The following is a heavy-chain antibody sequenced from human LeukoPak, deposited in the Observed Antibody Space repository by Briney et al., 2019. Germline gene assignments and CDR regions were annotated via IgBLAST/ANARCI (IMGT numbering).Heavy chain of an antibody. CDR2: IYTTGST. CDR3: ASLGHNYSFDY. J-gene: IGHJ4*02. D-gene: IGHD1-1*01. V-gene: IGHV4-4*07. Sequence: SETLSLTCTVSGGSISSSYWSWIRQPAGKGLEWIGRIYTTGSTNYNPSLKSRVTMSVDTSKKQCSLKRSSVTAADTAVYYCASLGHNYSFDYWGQGTLVTVSS. CDR1: GGSISSSY.